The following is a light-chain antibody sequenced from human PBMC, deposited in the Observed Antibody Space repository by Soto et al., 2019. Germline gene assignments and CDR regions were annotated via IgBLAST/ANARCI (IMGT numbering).Light chain of an antibody. CDR3: ASWDDSLSGRL. CDR1: SSDVGGYDY. J-gene: IGLJ2*01. Sequence: QSALTQPPSASGSPGQSVTISCTGTSSDVGGYDYVSWYQQYPGKTPKLMIFEVTKRPSGVPDRFSGSKSGNTASLTVSGLQAEDEADYYCASWDDSLSGRLFGGGTQLTVL. V-gene: IGLV2-8*01. CDR2: EVT.